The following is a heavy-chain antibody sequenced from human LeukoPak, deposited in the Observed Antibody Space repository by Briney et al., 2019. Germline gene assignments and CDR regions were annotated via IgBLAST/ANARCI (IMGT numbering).Heavy chain of an antibody. J-gene: IGHJ3*02. V-gene: IGHV4-4*07. D-gene: IGHD3-3*01. CDR3: ARGYYDFWSGPPLRARLNAFDI. CDR2: IYTSGST. Sequence: SETLSLTCTVSGGSISSYYWSWIRQPAGKGLEWIGRIYTSGSTNYNPSLKSRVTISVDTSKNQFSLKLSSVTAADTAVYYCARGYYDFWSGPPLRARLNAFDIWGQGTMVTVSS. CDR1: GGSISSYY.